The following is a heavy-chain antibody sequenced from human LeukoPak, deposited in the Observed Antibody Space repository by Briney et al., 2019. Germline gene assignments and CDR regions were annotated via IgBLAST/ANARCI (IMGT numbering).Heavy chain of an antibody. V-gene: IGHV5-51*01. Sequence: GEALKISCKGAGDSFTTYWSGWGRQMPGKGVEWMVMIDRGDSYTRYSPSVQGQVTISADKSINTAYLQWSSLKPSDPAMYYCVRHRNWNYDYWGQGTLVTVSS. CDR2: IDRGDSYT. CDR3: VRHRNWNYDY. J-gene: IGHJ4*02. CDR1: GDSFTTYW. D-gene: IGHD1-1*01.